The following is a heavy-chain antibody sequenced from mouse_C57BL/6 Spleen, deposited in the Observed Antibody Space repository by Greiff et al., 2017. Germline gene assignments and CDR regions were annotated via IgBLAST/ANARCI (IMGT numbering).Heavy chain of an antibody. CDR2: ISSGGSYT. CDR3: ARRSNMYYFDY. V-gene: IGHV5-6*02. D-gene: IGHD4-1*01. CDR1: GFTFSSYG. J-gene: IGHJ2*01. Sequence: EVKLVESGGDLVKPGGSLKLSCAASGFTFSSYGMSWVRQTPDKRLEWVATISSGGSYTYYPDSVKGRFTISRDNAKNTLYLQMSSLKSEDTAMYYCARRSNMYYFDYWGQGTTLTVSS.